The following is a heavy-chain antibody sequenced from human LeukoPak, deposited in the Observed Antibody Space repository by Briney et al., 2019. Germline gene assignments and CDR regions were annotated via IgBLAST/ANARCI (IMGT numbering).Heavy chain of an antibody. D-gene: IGHD1/OR15-1a*01. CDR3: GRGVWNNMDV. CDR2: ISISSNSI. Sequence: PGGSLRLSCAASGFTFSIYGMHWVRQVPGKGLEWISYISISSNSIYYADSVKGRFTISRDNAKNSLYLQMGSLRAEERAVYYGGRGVWNNMDVWGRGTMVIVSS. V-gene: IGHV3-48*04. J-gene: IGHJ6*02. CDR1: GFTFSIYG.